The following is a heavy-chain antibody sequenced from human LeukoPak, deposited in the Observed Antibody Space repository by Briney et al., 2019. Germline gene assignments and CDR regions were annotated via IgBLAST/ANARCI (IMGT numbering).Heavy chain of an antibody. Sequence: SETLSLTCGVSGGSINSGHYWGWIRQPPGKGLEWIGSMYHSGSTYYNPSLKSRVTISIDTSKNQFSLKLRSVTAADTAVYFCARNVTMVLPGQGAFDIWGQGTMVTVSS. CDR1: GGSINSGHY. J-gene: IGHJ3*02. CDR3: ARNVTMVLPGQGAFDI. V-gene: IGHV4-38-2*01. D-gene: IGHD4/OR15-4a*01. CDR2: MYHSGST.